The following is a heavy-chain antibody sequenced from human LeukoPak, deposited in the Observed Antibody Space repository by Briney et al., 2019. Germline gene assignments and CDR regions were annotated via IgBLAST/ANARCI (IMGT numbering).Heavy chain of an antibody. Sequence: PSGTLSLTCAVSGGSISSGGYYWSWIRQPPGKGLEWIGYIYYSGSTNYSPSLKSRVTISVDTSKNQFSLKLSSVTAADTAVYYCARAGIDDAFDIWGQGTMVAVSS. J-gene: IGHJ3*02. D-gene: IGHD2-21*01. V-gene: IGHV4-61*08. CDR2: IYYSGST. CDR1: GGSISSGGYY. CDR3: ARAGIDDAFDI.